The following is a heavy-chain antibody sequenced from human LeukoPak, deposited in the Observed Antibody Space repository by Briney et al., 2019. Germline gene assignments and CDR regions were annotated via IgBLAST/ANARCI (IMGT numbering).Heavy chain of an antibody. CDR3: ARDGGMGSGSYEYAFDI. Sequence: KPSETLSLTCTVSGGSIGSSSYYWGWVRQPPGKGLEWIGSIYYSGSTYYNPSLKSRVTISVDTSKNQFSLKLSSVTAADTAVYYCARDGGMGSGSYEYAFDIWGQGTMVTVSS. CDR2: IYYSGST. CDR1: GGSIGSSSYY. J-gene: IGHJ3*02. D-gene: IGHD1-26*01. V-gene: IGHV4-39*07.